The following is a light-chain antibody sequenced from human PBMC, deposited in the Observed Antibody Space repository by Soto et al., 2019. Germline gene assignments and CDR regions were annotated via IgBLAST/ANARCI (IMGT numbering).Light chain of an antibody. CDR3: AAWDDSLSGYV. CDR2: NNN. CDR1: GSNIGSNT. J-gene: IGLJ1*01. V-gene: IGLV1-44*01. Sequence: SVLTQPPSASETPRQRVSISCSGSGSNIGSNTVHWYQQLPGTAPKPLMYNNNQRPSGVPDRFSGSKSGTSASLAISGLQSEDEADYYCAAWDDSLSGYVFGTGTKVTVL.